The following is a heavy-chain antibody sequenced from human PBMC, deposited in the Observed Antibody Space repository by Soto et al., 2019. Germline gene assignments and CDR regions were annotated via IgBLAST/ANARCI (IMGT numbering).Heavy chain of an antibody. CDR2: ISGSGGST. J-gene: IGHJ3*01. CDR1: GFTFSSYA. V-gene: IGHV3-23*01. CDR3: ARFLVEYCGDHQDLFDF. D-gene: IGHD2-21*01. Sequence: GGSLRLSCAASGFTFSSYAMSWVRQAPGKGLEWVSAISGSGGSTYYADSVKGRFTISRDNAKNSLYLQMNSLRAEDTAVYYCARFLVEYCGDHQDLFDFSARRTMV.